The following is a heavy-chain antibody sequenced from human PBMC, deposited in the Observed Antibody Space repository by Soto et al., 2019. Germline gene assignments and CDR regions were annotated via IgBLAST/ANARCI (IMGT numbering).Heavy chain of an antibody. Sequence: ASVKVSCKASGYTFTGYYMHWVRQATGQGLEWMGWINPNSGGTNYAQKFQGWVTMTRDTSISTAYMELSRLRSDDTAVYYCARGGAVRGPYYYYGMDVWGQGTTVTV. CDR2: INPNSGGT. CDR1: GYTFTGYY. J-gene: IGHJ6*02. D-gene: IGHD3-10*01. V-gene: IGHV1-2*04. CDR3: ARGGAVRGPYYYYGMDV.